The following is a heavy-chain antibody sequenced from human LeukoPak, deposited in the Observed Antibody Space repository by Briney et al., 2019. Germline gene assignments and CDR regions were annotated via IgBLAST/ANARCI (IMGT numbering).Heavy chain of an antibody. V-gene: IGHV3-21*01. J-gene: IGHJ4*02. CDR3: ARDAPLYCSSTSCLFDY. CDR2: ISSSSYI. Sequence: GGSLRLSCAASGFTFSSYSMNWVRQAPGKGLEWVSSISSSSYIYYAGSVKGRFTISRDNAKNSLYLQMNGLRAKDTAVYYCARDAPLYCSSTSCLFDYWGQGTLVTVSS. D-gene: IGHD2-2*01. CDR1: GFTFSSYS.